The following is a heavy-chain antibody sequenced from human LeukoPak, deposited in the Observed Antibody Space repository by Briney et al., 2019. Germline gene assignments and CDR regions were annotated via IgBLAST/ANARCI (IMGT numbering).Heavy chain of an antibody. D-gene: IGHD2-15*01. J-gene: IGHJ4*02. CDR1: GYTFTGYY. CDR2: INPNSGGT. Sequence: ASVKVSCKASGYTFTGYYMHWVRQAPGQGLEWMGWINPNSGGTNYAQKFQGRVTMTRDTSISTAYMELSRLRSDDTAVYYCAVKRSYSAGFDYWGQGTLVTVSS. CDR3: AVKRSYSAGFDY. V-gene: IGHV1-2*02.